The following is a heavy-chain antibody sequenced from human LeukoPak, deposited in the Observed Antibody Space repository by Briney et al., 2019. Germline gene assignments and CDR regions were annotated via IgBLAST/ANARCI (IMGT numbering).Heavy chain of an antibody. V-gene: IGHV4-4*07. CDR1: GGSISSYY. Sequence: PSETLSLTCTVSGGSISSYYWSWIRQPAGKGLEWIGRIYTSGSTNYNPSLKSRVTMSVDTSKNQFSLKLSSVTAADTAVYYCARHYDFWSGYYRVTYYFDYWGQGTLVTVSS. D-gene: IGHD3-3*01. CDR2: IYTSGST. J-gene: IGHJ4*02. CDR3: ARHYDFWSGYYRVTYYFDY.